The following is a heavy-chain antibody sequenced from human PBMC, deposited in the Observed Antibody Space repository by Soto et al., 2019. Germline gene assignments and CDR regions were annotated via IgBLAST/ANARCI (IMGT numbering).Heavy chain of an antibody. CDR1: GFTFCNAL. J-gene: IGHJ3*02. CDR2: IKSKTDGGTT. V-gene: IGHV3-15*01. D-gene: IGHD4-17*01. Sequence: GGALRLPYAASGFTFCNALMNQVRQAPGKGLEWVGRIKSKTDGGTTDYAAPVKGRFTISRDDSKNTLYLQMNSLKTEDTAVYYCTTDRGDYFSTASHIWGQGTMVTVSS. CDR3: TTDRGDYFSTASHI.